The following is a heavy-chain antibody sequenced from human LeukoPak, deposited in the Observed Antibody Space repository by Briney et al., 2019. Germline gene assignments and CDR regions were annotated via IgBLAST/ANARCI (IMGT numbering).Heavy chain of an antibody. Sequence: PGGSLRLSCAASGFTFSNYWMHWVRQSPGKGLVWVSRITGDGSSTSYADSVKGRFTISRDNAKNTLYLQMNSLRAEDTAVYYCASDRGGWSFWGQGTMVTVSS. D-gene: IGHD1-26*01. CDR3: ASDRGGWSF. CDR2: ITGDGSST. CDR1: GFTFSNYW. V-gene: IGHV3-74*01. J-gene: IGHJ3*01.